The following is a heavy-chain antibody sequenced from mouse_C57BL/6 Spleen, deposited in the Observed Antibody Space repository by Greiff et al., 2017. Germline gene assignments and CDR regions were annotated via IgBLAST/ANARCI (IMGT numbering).Heavy chain of an antibody. CDR3: ARKESSYGWFAY. CDR1: GYAFSSSW. Sequence: VQLQQSGPELVKPGASVKISCKASGYAFSSSWMNWVKQRPGKGLEWIGRIYPGDGDTNYNGKFKGKATLTADKSSSTAYMQLSSLTSEDSAVYFCARKESSYGWFAYWGQGTLVTVSA. D-gene: IGHD1-1*01. J-gene: IGHJ3*01. V-gene: IGHV1-82*01. CDR2: IYPGDGDT.